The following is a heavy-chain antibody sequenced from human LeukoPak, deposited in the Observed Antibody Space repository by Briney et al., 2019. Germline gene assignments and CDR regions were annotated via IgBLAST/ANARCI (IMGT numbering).Heavy chain of an antibody. V-gene: IGHV3-23*01. CDR1: GFTFSSYA. J-gene: IGHJ4*02. CDR2: ISGSGGST. CDR3: AKGGKLLPHYFDY. Sequence: GGSLRLSCAASGFTFSSYAMSWVCQAPGKGLEWVSAISGSGGSTYYADSVKGRFTISRDNSKNTLYLQMNSLRAEDTAVYYCAKGGKLLPHYFDYWGQGTLVTVSS. D-gene: IGHD2-15*01.